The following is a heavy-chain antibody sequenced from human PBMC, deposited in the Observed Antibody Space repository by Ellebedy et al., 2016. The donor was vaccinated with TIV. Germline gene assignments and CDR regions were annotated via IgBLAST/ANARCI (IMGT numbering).Heavy chain of an antibody. J-gene: IGHJ3*02. CDR2: IYYTGST. CDR3: VSAVAGTALYDAFDI. V-gene: IGHV4-39*07. CDR1: GGSISSSSYY. Sequence: SETLSLTXTVSGGSISSSSYYWGWIRQPPGKGLEWIGSIYYTGSTSYNPSLKSRVTISVDTSKNQFSLKLSSVTAADTAVYYCVSAVAGTALYDAFDIWGQGTMVTVSS. D-gene: IGHD6-19*01.